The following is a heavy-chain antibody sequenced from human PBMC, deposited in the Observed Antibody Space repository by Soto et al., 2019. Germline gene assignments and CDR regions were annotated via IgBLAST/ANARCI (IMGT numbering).Heavy chain of an antibody. Sequence: EVQLVESGGDSVQPGGSLRLSCAASGFTFSNFWMSWLRQAPGRGLEWVANTNQDGTEKNYLDSVRGRFTISRDNAKNSLALPIHSLGGEDPAVYYCAKDGSGWSGTWGQGTPVIVSS. CDR3: AKDGSGWSGT. J-gene: IGHJ5*02. CDR2: TNQDGTEK. CDR1: GFTFSNFW. D-gene: IGHD6-19*01. V-gene: IGHV3-7*01.